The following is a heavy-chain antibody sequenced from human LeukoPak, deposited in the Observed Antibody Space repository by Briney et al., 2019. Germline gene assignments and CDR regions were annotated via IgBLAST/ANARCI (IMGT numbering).Heavy chain of an antibody. CDR3: ARHGTVTTIAS. V-gene: IGHV5-10-1*01. Sequence: GESLKISFKCSGYSFTRYWITWVRQMPGKGLEWMGRIEPSDSYTNYSPTFQGHVTISADKSISTAYLHWSSLKASDTAMYYYARHGTVTTIASCGQGTLVTVSS. CDR2: IEPSDSYT. CDR1: GYSFTRYW. J-gene: IGHJ4*02. D-gene: IGHD4-17*01.